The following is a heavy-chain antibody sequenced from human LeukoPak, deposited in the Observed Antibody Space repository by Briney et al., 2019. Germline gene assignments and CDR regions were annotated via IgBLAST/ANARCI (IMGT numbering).Heavy chain of an antibody. CDR1: GFTFSSYG. Sequence: GGSLRLSCAASGFTFSSYGMHWVRQAPGKGLEWVAFIRYDGSNKYYADSVKARFTLSRDNSNQTMYLQMNTLRAEDTAVYYCAAGYSSGWYGRLDYWGQGTLVTVSS. CDR3: AAGYSSGWYGRLDY. J-gene: IGHJ4*02. D-gene: IGHD6-19*01. CDR2: IRYDGSNK. V-gene: IGHV3-30*02.